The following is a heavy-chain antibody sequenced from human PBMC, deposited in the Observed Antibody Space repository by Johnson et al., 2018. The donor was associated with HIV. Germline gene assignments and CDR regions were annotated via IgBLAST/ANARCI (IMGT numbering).Heavy chain of an antibody. V-gene: IGHV3-30*04. CDR3: ARDRRSSFDI. D-gene: IGHD6-6*01. CDR1: GFTFSSYP. J-gene: IGHJ3*02. CDR2: ISYDGGSK. Sequence: QVQLVESGGGVVRPGRSLRLSCAASGFTFSSYPMHWVRQAPGKGLEWVAIISYDGGSKYYADSVKGRFTVSRDNSKNTLYLQMNSLRAEDTALYYCARDRRSSFDIWGQGTMVAVSS.